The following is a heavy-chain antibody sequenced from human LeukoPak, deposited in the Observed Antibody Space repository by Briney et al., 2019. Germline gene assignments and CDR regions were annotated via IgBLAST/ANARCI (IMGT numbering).Heavy chain of an antibody. CDR2: IIPILGIA. V-gene: IGHV1-69*04. Sequence: SVNVSCKASGGTFSSYAISWVRQAPGQGLEWMGRIIPILGIANYAQKFQGRVTITADKSTSTAYMELSSLRSEDTAVYYCAREFCSSTSCYDPGAFDIWGQGTMVTVSS. D-gene: IGHD2-2*01. J-gene: IGHJ3*02. CDR1: GGTFSSYA. CDR3: AREFCSSTSCYDPGAFDI.